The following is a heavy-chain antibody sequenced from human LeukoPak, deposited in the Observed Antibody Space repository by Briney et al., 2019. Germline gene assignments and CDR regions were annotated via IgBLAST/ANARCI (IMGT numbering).Heavy chain of an antibody. D-gene: IGHD6-13*01. CDR1: GYIFTSYD. CDR2: MNPNGGNT. Sequence: ASVKVSCKASGYIFTSYDINWVRQAAGQGLEWMGWMNPNGGNTGFAQRFQGRLTTTRNTSIGTAYMELSSLRSEDAAVYFCARGSSNWYHFDYWGQGTLVTVSS. J-gene: IGHJ4*02. CDR3: ARGSSNWYHFDY. V-gene: IGHV1-8*03.